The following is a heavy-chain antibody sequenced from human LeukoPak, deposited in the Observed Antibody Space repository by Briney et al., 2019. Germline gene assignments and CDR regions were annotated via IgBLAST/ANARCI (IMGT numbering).Heavy chain of an antibody. CDR3: ATVFRPYYFDY. D-gene: IGHD3-10*01. J-gene: IGHJ4*02. Sequence: ASVKVSCKASGYTFTSYGISWVRQAPGKGLEWMGGFDPEDGETIYAQKFQGRVTMTEDTSTDTAYMELSSLRSEDTAVYYCATVFRPYYFDYWGQGTLVTVSS. V-gene: IGHV1-24*01. CDR2: FDPEDGET. CDR1: GYTFTSYG.